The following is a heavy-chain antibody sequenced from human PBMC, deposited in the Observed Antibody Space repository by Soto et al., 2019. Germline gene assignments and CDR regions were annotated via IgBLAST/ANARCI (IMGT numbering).Heavy chain of an antibody. D-gene: IGHD3-9*01. Sequence: PGGSLRLSCAGSVFTPTTTPLSLVRQAPGKGLECVTTISVTASGTYYVDSVKGRFFISRDNSKNTVTLQMNNLTVHDTAVSYCATSFRYFENWGQGTRVTVSS. V-gene: IGHV3-23*01. CDR3: ATSFRYFEN. CDR1: VFTPTTTP. CDR2: ISVTASGT. J-gene: IGHJ4*02.